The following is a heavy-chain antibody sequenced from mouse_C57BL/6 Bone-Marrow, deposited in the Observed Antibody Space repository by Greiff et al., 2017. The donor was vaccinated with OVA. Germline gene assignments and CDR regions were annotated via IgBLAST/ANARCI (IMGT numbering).Heavy chain of an antibody. CDR2: IYPSDSET. CDR3: AREAYYYGSSPYVDY. Sequence: QVQLQQPGAELVRPGSSVKLSCKASGYTFTSYWMDWVQQRPGQCLEWIGNIYPSDSETHYTQTFKDQPTLPVDKSSNTPYLQFSSLTSEDSAVYYCAREAYYYGSSPYVDYWGKGTTLTVSS. CDR1: GYTFTSYW. V-gene: IGHV1-61*01. J-gene: IGHJ2*01. D-gene: IGHD1-1*01.